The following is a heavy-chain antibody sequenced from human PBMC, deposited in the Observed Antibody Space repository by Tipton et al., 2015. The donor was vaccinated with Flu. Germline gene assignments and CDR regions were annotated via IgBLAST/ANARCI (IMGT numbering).Heavy chain of an antibody. CDR3: ARDGDDDFWSGYRQADYYGMDV. CDR1: GGSISSYY. J-gene: IGHJ6*02. V-gene: IGHV4-4*07. CDR2: IYTSGST. Sequence: TLSLTCTVSGGSISSYYWSWIRQPAGKGLEWIGRIYTSGSTNYNPSLKSRVTMSVDPSKNQFSLKLSSVTAADTAVYYCARDGDDDFWSGYRQADYYGMDVWGQGTTVTVSS. D-gene: IGHD3-3*01.